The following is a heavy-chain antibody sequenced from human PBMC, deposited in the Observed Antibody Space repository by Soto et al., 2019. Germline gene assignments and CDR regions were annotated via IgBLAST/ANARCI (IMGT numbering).Heavy chain of an antibody. J-gene: IGHJ4*02. CDR3: ARGAAWRDFDWLLSEYYFDY. D-gene: IGHD3-9*01. CDR2: IIPIFGTA. V-gene: IGHV1-69*13. CDR1: GGTFSSYA. Sequence: SVKVSCKAAGGTFSSYAISWVRQAPGQGLEWMGGIIPIFGTANYAQKFQGRVTITADESTSTAYMELSSLRSEDTAVYYCARGAAWRDFDWLLSEYYFDYWGQGTLVTVSS.